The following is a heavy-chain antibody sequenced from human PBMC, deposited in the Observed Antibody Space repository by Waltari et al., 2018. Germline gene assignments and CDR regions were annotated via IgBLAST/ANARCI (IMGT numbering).Heavy chain of an antibody. Sequence: QITLKESGPTLVKPTQTLTLTCTFSGFSLSTSGVGVGWIRQPPGKALEWLALIYWNDDKRYSPSLKIRLTSNKDTSKNQVVLTRTNMDTVDTATYYCAHRTGGDIVVVPAAIGGFDYYYYDMDVWGKGTTVTISS. D-gene: IGHD2-2*02. V-gene: IGHV2-5*01. J-gene: IGHJ6*03. CDR2: IYWNDDK. CDR1: GFSLSTSGVG. CDR3: AHRTGGDIVVVPAAIGGFDYYYYDMDV.